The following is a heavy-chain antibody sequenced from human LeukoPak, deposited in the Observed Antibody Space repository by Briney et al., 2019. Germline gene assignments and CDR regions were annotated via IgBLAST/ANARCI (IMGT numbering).Heavy chain of an antibody. D-gene: IGHD3-16*01. CDR2: ISSSSSYI. CDR1: GFTFSSYS. CDR3: ARDPLGGDAFDI. Sequence: PGGSLRLSCAASGFTFSSYSMNWVRQAPGKWLEWVSSISSSSSYIYYADSVKGRFTISRDNAKNSLYLQMNSLRAEDTAVYYCARDPLGGDAFDIWGQGTMVTVSS. V-gene: IGHV3-21*01. J-gene: IGHJ3*02.